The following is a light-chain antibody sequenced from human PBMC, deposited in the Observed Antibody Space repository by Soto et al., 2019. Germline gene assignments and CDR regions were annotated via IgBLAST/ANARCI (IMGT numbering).Light chain of an antibody. J-gene: IGKJ4*01. V-gene: IGKV3-11*01. Sequence: EIVLTQSPATLSLSPGERATLSCRASQSVSRSLAWYQQKPGQAPRLLIYDASNSATGIPARFSGSGSGTDFNLTNRSPEPDYFPLSYGQQRSDWPSTFGGGTKVQIK. CDR3: QQRSDWPST. CDR1: QSVSRS. CDR2: DAS.